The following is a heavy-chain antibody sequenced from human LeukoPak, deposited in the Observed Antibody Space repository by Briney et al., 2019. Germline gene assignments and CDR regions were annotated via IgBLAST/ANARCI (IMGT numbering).Heavy chain of an antibody. D-gene: IGHD3-22*01. CDR3: ARDQLDYYDSSGSNWFDP. CDR2: ISAYNGNT. J-gene: IGHJ5*02. V-gene: IGHV1-18*01. CDR1: GYTFTSYG. Sequence: GASVKVSCKASGYTFTSYGISWVRQAPGQRLEWMGWISAYNGNTNYAQKLQGRVTMTTDTSTSTAYMELRSLRSDDTAVYYCARDQLDYYDSSGSNWFDPWGQGTLVTVSS.